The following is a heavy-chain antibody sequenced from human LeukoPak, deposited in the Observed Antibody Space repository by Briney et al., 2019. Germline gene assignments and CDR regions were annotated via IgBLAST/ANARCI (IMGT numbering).Heavy chain of an antibody. J-gene: IGHJ4*02. V-gene: IGHV4-34*01. CDR1: GGSFSGYY. D-gene: IGHD3-16*02. Sequence: PSETLSLTCAVYGGSFSGYYWSWIRQPPGKGLEWIGEINHSGSTNYNPSLKSRVTISVDTSKNQFSLKLSSVTAADTAVYYCARGAELYDYVWGSYRYFDYWGQGTLVTVSS. CDR2: INHSGST. CDR3: ARGAELYDYVWGSYRYFDY.